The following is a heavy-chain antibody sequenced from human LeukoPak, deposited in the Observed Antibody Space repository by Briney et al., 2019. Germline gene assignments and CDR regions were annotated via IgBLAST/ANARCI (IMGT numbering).Heavy chain of an antibody. V-gene: IGHV1-69*13. CDR1: GGTFSSYA. D-gene: IGHD3-16*02. Sequence: SVKVSCKASGGTFSSYAISWVRQAPGQGLEWMGGIIPIFGTANYTQKFQGRVTITADESTSTAYMELSSLRSEDTAVYYCARALGDYVWGSYRSFDYWGQGTLVTVSS. CDR2: IIPIFGTA. J-gene: IGHJ4*02. CDR3: ARALGDYVWGSYRSFDY.